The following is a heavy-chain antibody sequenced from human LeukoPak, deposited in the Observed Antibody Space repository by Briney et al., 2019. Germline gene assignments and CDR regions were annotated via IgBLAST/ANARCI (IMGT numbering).Heavy chain of an antibody. CDR2: ISPSGGST. J-gene: IGHJ4*02. D-gene: IGHD6-19*01. CDR3: ARRGIAVAGPDY. CDR1: GYTFTSYY. V-gene: IGHV1-46*01. Sequence: ASVKVSCKASGYTFTSYYMHWVRQAPGQGLEWMGIISPSGGSTSYAQKFQGRVTMTRDTSTSTVYMELSSLRSEDTAVYYCARRGIAVAGPDYWGQGTLVTVSS.